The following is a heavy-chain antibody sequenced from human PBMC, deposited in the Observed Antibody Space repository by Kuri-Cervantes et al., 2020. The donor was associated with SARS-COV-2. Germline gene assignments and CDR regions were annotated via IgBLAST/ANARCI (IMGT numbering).Heavy chain of an antibody. V-gene: IGHV1-18*04. D-gene: IGHD2-21*01. CDR2: VSGYNGHT. CDR1: GYTFTGYY. CDR3: VRDGYGDYVDY. J-gene: IGHJ4*02. Sequence: ASVKVSCKASGYTFTGYYMHWVRQAPGQGLEWMGWVSGYNGHTNYAQKLQGRVTMTTDTSTTTTYMELRSLRSDDTAVFYCVRDGYGDYVDYWGQGTLVTVSS.